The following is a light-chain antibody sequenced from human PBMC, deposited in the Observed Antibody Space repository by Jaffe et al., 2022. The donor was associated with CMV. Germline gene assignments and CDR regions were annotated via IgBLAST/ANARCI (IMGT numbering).Light chain of an antibody. CDR1: QSVKKN. Sequence: VLTQSPVTLSVSPGEGATLSCRASQSVKKNLAWYQQKSGLSPRLLISGASTRATGVPARFSGSGSGTDFTLTISGLQSEDFAVYYCLQYDEWPRFTFGPGTKVDIK. CDR3: LQYDEWPRFT. CDR2: GAS. V-gene: IGKV3-15*01. J-gene: IGKJ3*01.